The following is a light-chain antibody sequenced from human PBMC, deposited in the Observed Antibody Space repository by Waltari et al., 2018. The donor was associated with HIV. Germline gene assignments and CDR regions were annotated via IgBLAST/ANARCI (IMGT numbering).Light chain of an antibody. Sequence: QSALTQPASVSGSPGQSITIPCTGTSSAVGGYNLAPWYQQHPGKAPKLMIYEVSKRPSGVSNRFSGSKSGNTASLTISGLQAEDEADYYCCAYAGSTTYVIFGGGTKLTVL. CDR3: CAYAGSTTYVI. J-gene: IGLJ2*01. V-gene: IGLV2-23*02. CDR1: SSAVGGYNL. CDR2: EVS.